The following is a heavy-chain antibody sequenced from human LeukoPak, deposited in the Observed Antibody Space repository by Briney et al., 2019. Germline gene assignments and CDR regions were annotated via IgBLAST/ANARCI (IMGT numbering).Heavy chain of an antibody. CDR2: IYYSGST. CDR3: ARGSDGV. Sequence: GSLRLSCAASGFTFSSYWMSWIRQPPGKGLEWIGYIYYSGSTNYNPSLKSRVTISVDTSKNQFSLKLSSVTAADTAVYYCARGSDGVWGQGTLVTVSS. D-gene: IGHD3-10*01. CDR1: GFTFSSYW. J-gene: IGHJ4*02. V-gene: IGHV4-59*01.